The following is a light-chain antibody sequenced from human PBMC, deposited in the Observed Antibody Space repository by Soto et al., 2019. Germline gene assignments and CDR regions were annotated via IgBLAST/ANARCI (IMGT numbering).Light chain of an antibody. CDR2: KAS. CDR1: QTISSW. CDR3: QQLNSYPRT. J-gene: IGKJ1*01. Sequence: IQIPQSPSSLSSSEIDRVTKTCRASQTISSWLAWYQQKPGKAPKLLIYKASTLKSGVPSRFSGSGSGTEFTLTISSLQPEDFATYYCQQLNSYPRTFGQGTKLEIK. V-gene: IGKV1-5*03.